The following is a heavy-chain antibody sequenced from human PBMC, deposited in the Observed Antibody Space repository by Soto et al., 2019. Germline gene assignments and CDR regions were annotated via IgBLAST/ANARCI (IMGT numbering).Heavy chain of an antibody. CDR3: TRDTFGARDY. CDR1: GFTFSGDW. J-gene: IGHJ4*02. D-gene: IGHD3-10*01. CDR2: IDPYETGI. V-gene: IGHV3-74*01. Sequence: EVQLVESGGGLVQPGGSLRLSCTDSGFTFSGDWMHWVRQAPGKGLVWVPRIDPYETGISYADSVKGRFTISRDNAKSTLYLQMNSLRVEDTAVYYCTRDTFGARDYWGQGTLVTVSS.